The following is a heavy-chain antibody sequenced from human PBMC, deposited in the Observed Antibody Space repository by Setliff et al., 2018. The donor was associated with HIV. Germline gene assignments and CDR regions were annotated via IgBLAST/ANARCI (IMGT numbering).Heavy chain of an antibody. CDR2: INTATVTTT. Sequence: GSLRLSCAASGFSFSSYSMNWVRQAPGKGLEWIAYINTATVTTTVYYADSVKGRFTVSRDNAKNSLFLDMNSLRDDDSAVYYCARDAALLDAVRLVGIAVPGGDRWGQGTLVTVSS. V-gene: IGHV3-48*02. CDR1: GFSFSSYS. J-gene: IGHJ5*02. D-gene: IGHD6-19*01. CDR3: ARDAALLDAVRLVGIAVPGGDR.